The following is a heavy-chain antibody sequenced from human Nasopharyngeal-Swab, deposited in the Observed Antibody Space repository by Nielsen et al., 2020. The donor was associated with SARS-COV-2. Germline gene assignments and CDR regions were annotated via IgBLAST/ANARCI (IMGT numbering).Heavy chain of an antibody. V-gene: IGHV4-39*07. CDR2: IYYSGST. CDR3: ARERQRANWFDP. Sequence: WIRQPPGKGLEWIGSIYYSGSTYYNPSLKSRVTISVDTSKNQFSLKLSSVTAADTAVYYCARERQRANWFDPWGQGTLVTVSS. D-gene: IGHD6-25*01. J-gene: IGHJ5*02.